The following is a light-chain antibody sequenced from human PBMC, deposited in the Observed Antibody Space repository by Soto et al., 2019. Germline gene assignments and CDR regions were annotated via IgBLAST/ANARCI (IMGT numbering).Light chain of an antibody. CDR1: SSDVGGYNY. CDR3: SSHGGSRPFYV. V-gene: IGLV2-14*01. J-gene: IGLJ1*01. CDR2: EVS. Sequence: QSVLAQPASVSGSPGQSITISCTGTSSDVGGYNYVSWYQQHPGKVPKLIIHEVSNRPSGVSNRFSGSKSGNTASLTISVLQTEDEADYSSSSHGGSRPFYVFGAGTKVTVL.